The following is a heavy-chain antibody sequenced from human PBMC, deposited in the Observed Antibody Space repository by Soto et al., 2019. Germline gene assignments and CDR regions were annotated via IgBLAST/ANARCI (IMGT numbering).Heavy chain of an antibody. D-gene: IGHD3-9*01. CDR2: IDPSDSYT. CDR1: GYSFTSYW. CDR3: ERHYDKVNKEEYNWFDT. Sequence: GESLKISCKGSGYSFTSYWISWVRQMPGKGLEWMGRIDPSDSYTNYSPSFQGHVTISADKSISTAYLQWSSLKASDTAMYYCERHYDKVNKEEYNWFDTWGQGTLVTVSS. V-gene: IGHV5-10-1*01. J-gene: IGHJ5*02.